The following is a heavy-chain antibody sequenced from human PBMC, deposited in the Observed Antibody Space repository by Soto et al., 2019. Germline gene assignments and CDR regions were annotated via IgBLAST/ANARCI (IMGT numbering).Heavy chain of an antibody. CDR2: INSDGSST. D-gene: IGHD2-2*01. J-gene: IGHJ4*02. Sequence: EVQLVESGGVLVQPGGSLRLSCAASGFTFSSYWMHWVRQAPGKGLVWVSRINSDGSSTSYADSVKGRFTISRDNAKNTLFLQMNSLRAEDTAVYYCVREQCATTSCYFDYWGQGTLVTVSS. CDR3: VREQCATTSCYFDY. CDR1: GFTFSSYW. V-gene: IGHV3-74*01.